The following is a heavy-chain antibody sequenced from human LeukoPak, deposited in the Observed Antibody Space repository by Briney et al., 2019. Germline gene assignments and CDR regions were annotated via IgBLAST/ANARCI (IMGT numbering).Heavy chain of an antibody. CDR3: ARSYSNYVSHFDP. CDR1: GGSISSGGYY. V-gene: IGHV4-30-2*01. D-gene: IGHD4-11*01. J-gene: IGHJ5*02. CDR2: IYHSGST. Sequence: PSETLSLTCTVSGGSISSGGYYWSCIRQPPGKGLEWIGYIYHSGSTYYNPSLKSRVTISVDRSKNQFSLKLSSVTAADTAVYYCARSYSNYVSHFDPWGQGTLVTVSS.